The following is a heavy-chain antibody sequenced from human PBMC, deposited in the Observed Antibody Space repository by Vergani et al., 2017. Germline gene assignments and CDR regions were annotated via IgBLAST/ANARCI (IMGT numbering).Heavy chain of an antibody. V-gene: IGHV3-72*01. D-gene: IGHD2-2*01. CDR3: ARLGYCSSTTCRQAFDI. CDR2: TRNKANSYTT. Sequence: EVQLVESGGGLVQPGGSLRLSCAASGFTFSDHYMDWVRQAPGKGLEWVGRTRNKANSYTTEYAASVKGRFTISRDDSKNSLYLQMNSLKIEDTAVYYRARLGYCSSTTCRQAFDIWGQGTMVTVSS. J-gene: IGHJ3*02. CDR1: GFTFSDHY.